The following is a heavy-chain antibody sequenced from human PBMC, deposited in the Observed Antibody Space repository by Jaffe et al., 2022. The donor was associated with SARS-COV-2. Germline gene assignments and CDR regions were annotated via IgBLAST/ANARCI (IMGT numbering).Heavy chain of an antibody. V-gene: IGHV3-30-3*01. J-gene: IGHJ6*02. CDR2: ISYDGSNK. Sequence: QVQLVESGGGVVQPGRSLRLSCAASGFTFSSYAMHWVRQAPGKGLEWVAVISYDGSNKYYADSVKGRFTISRDNSKNTLYLQMNSLRAEDTAVYYCARDGIGYSSGLSGGGGYYYYGMDVWGQGTTVTVSS. D-gene: IGHD6-19*01. CDR3: ARDGIGYSSGLSGGGGYYYYGMDV. CDR1: GFTFSSYA.